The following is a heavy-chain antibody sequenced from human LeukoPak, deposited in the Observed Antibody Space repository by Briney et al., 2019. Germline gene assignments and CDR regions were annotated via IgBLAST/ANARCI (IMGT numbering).Heavy chain of an antibody. J-gene: IGHJ4*02. CDR3: ARARLRVLTGYPDY. Sequence: GASVKVSCKASVGTFSSYAISWVRQAPGQGLEWMGGIIPIFGTANYAQKFQGRVTITADESTSTAYMELSSLRSEDTAVYYCARARLRVLTGYPDYWGQGTLVTVSS. V-gene: IGHV1-69*13. CDR2: IIPIFGTA. CDR1: VGTFSSYA. D-gene: IGHD3-9*01.